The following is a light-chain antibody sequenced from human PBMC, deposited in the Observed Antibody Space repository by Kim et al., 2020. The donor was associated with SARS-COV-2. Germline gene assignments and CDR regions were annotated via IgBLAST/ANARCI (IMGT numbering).Light chain of an antibody. V-gene: IGKV3-15*01. CDR2: GAS. Sequence: EILMTQSPATLSVSPGERATLSCRASQSVSSNLAWYQQKPGQAPRLLIYGASTRATGIPARFSGSASGTEFTLTISSLQSEDFAVYYCQQYNNRPPETFGQGTRLEIK. CDR3: QQYNNRPPET. J-gene: IGKJ5*01. CDR1: QSVSSN.